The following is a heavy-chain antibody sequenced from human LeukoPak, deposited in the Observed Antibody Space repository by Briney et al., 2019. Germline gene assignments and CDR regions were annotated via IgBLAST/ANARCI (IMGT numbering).Heavy chain of an antibody. CDR3: VSSPRSSRADTYYYDYGMEV. Sequence: PSETLSLTCTVSGGSINSRSDYWGWIRQPPGKGLEWIGYVYYSGSTHYNPSLKSRVTISVDMSKNQFSLSLRSATAADSAVYFCVSSPRSSRADTYYYDYGMEVWGQGTTVTVSS. CDR2: VYYSGST. V-gene: IGHV4-39*07. J-gene: IGHJ6*02. CDR1: GGSINSRSDY. D-gene: IGHD3-10*01.